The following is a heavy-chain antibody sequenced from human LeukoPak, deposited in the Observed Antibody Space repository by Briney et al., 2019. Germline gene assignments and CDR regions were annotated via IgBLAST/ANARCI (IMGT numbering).Heavy chain of an antibody. CDR2: IYYSGST. Sequence: SETLSLTCTVSGDSISNYYWSWIRQPPGKGLEWIGYIYYSGSTNYNPSLKGRVTISVDTSKNQFSLKLSSVTAADTAVYYCARMIGRYYYYYMDVWGKGTTVTVSS. CDR1: GDSISNYY. J-gene: IGHJ6*03. D-gene: IGHD3-10*02. CDR3: ARMIGRYYYYYMDV. V-gene: IGHV4-59*01.